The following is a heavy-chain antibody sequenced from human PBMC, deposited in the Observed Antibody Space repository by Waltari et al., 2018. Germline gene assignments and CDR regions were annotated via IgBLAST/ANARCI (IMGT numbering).Heavy chain of an antibody. V-gene: IGHV3-33*01. CDR2: LWYDGSNK. D-gene: IGHD3-22*01. Sequence: QVQLVESGGGVVQPGRSLRLSCAASGFTFSSYGMHWVRQAPGKGLEWVAVLWYDGSNKYYADSVKGRFTISRDNSKNTLYLQMNSLRADDTAVYYCARDLGYYYDSSGSEGFDYRGQGTLVTVSS. J-gene: IGHJ4*02. CDR1: GFTFSSYG. CDR3: ARDLGYYYDSSGSEGFDY.